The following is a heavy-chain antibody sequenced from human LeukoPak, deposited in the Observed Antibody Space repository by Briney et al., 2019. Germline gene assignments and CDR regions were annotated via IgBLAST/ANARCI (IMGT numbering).Heavy chain of an antibody. J-gene: IGHJ3*02. D-gene: IGHD2-2*01. Sequence: GGSLRLSCAASGFTSSSYGMHWVRQAPGKGLEWVAVISYDGSNKYYADSVKGRFTISRDNSKNTLYLQMNSLRAEDTAVYYCAKDGKGVDIVVVPAAMGPGDIWGQGTMVTVSS. CDR2: ISYDGSNK. CDR3: AKDGKGVDIVVVPAAMGPGDI. V-gene: IGHV3-30*18. CDR1: GFTSSSYG.